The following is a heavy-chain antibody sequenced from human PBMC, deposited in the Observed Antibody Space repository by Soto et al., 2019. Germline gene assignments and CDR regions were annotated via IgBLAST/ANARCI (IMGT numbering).Heavy chain of an antibody. CDR3: AKSVGDHQRGMDV. CDR1: GFTFSSYA. CDR2: ISGSGGST. V-gene: IGHV3-23*01. D-gene: IGHD3-16*01. J-gene: IGHJ6*02. Sequence: PGESLKISCAASGFTFSSYAMSWVRQAPGKGLEWVPAISGSGGSTYYADSVKGRFTISRDNSKNTLYLQMNSLRAEDTAVYYCAKSVGDHQRGMDVWGQGTTVTVSS.